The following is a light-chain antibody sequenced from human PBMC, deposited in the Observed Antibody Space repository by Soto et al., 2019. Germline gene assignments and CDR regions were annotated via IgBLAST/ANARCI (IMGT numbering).Light chain of an antibody. Sequence: AIRMTQSPSSFSASTGDRVTITCRASQGISSYLAWYQQKPGKAPKLLIYGASTRATGFPARFSGSGSETEFTLTISSLQSEDFAVYYCHQYNNWPWTFGQGTKVDIK. CDR2: GAS. CDR3: HQYNNWPWT. J-gene: IGKJ1*01. CDR1: QGISSY. V-gene: IGKV1-8*01.